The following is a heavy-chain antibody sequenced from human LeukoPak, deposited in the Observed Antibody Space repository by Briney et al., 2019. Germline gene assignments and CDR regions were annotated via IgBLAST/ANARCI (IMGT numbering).Heavy chain of an antibody. CDR2: ISSSRSIM. Sequence: GGSLRLSCVASGFIFSYYDMDWVRQAPGKGLEWTSYISSSRSIMYYADSVLGRFTVSRDNAENTLYLQMNSLRGDDTAVYYCASHNQGSPDYWGQGTLVTVSS. J-gene: IGHJ4*02. CDR3: ASHNQGSPDY. V-gene: IGHV3-48*01. CDR1: GFIFSYYD.